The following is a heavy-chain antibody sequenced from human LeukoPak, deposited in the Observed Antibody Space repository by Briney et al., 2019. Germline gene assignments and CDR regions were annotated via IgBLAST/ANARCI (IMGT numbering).Heavy chain of an antibody. V-gene: IGHV3-7*04. CDR3: VRGYVWGTYDADY. D-gene: IGHD3-16*01. Sequence: GGSLRLSCAASGFTFSSYWMSCFRQIPGKGLEWLGNIKTDGSEKYYLDSVRGRFTISRDNAKNSLFLQMNSLRGEDTAVYYCVRGYVWGTYDADYWGQGTLVTVTS. CDR1: GFTFSSYW. CDR2: IKTDGSEK. J-gene: IGHJ4*02.